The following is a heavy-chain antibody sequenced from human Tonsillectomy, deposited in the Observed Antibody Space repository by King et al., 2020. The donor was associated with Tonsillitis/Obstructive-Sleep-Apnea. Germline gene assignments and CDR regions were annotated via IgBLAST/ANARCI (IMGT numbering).Heavy chain of an antibody. CDR1: GFTFSDYY. Sequence: VQLVESGGGLVKPGGSLRLSCAASGFTFSDYYMSWIRQAPGKGLEWVSYISSSGSFTNDEDSVKGRFTISRDNAWRTLYLQMNSLRAEDTAVYYCARHSTRTTWRFYYYMDVWGKGTTVTVSS. V-gene: IGHV3-11*05. J-gene: IGHJ6*03. CDR3: ARHSTRTTWRFYYYMDV. CDR2: ISSSGSFT. D-gene: IGHD4-17*01.